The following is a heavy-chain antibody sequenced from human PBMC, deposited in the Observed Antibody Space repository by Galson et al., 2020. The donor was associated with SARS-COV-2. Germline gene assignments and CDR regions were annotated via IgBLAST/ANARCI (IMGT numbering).Heavy chain of an antibody. J-gene: IGHJ4*02. V-gene: IGHV3-23*01. CDR3: AKAPKEQQLVLPY. D-gene: IGHD6-13*01. CDR1: GFTFSSYA. CDR2: ISGSGGST. Sequence: TGGSLRLSCAASGFTFSSYAMSWVRQAPGKGLEWVSAISGSGGSTYYADSVKGRFTISRDNSKNTLYLQMNSLKAEDTAVYYCAKAPKEQQLVLPYWGQGTLVTVSS.